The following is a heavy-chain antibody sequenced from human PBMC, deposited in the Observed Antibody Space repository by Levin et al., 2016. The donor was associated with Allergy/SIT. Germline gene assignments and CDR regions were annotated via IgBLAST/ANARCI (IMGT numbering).Heavy chain of an antibody. CDR3: AHSGLRLYYYGMDV. V-gene: IGHV2-5*01. D-gene: IGHD5-12*01. J-gene: IGHJ6*02. Sequence: RQAPGKALEWLALIYWNDDKLYSPSLKSRLTITKDTSKSQVVLTLTNMDPVDTATYYCAHSGLRLYYYGMDVWGQGTTVTVSS. CDR2: IYWNDDK.